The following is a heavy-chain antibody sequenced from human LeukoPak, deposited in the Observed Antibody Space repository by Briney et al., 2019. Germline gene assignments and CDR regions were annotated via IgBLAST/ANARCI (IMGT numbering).Heavy chain of an antibody. Sequence: SETLSLTCAVYGGSFSGYYWSWIRQPPGKGLEWIGKINHSGSTNYNPSLKSRVTISVDTSKNQFSLKLSSVTAADTAVYYCARRYSSSWGQGTLVTVSS. CDR1: GGSFSGYY. CDR2: INHSGST. CDR3: ARRYSSS. D-gene: IGHD6-13*01. J-gene: IGHJ4*02. V-gene: IGHV4-34*01.